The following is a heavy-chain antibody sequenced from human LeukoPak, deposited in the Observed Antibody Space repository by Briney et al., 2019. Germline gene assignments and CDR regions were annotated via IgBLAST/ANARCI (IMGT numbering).Heavy chain of an antibody. CDR3: VRDNPRCCGVVPANIDDY. D-gene: IGHD2-15*01. V-gene: IGHV3-11*04. Sequence: GSLRLSCAASGFTFSDYYMSWIRQAPGKGLEWVSYISSSGSTIYYADSVKGRFTISRDNAQNSLYLQMHSLRAEDTAVYYCVRDNPRCCGVVPANIDDYWGQGTLVTVSS. J-gene: IGHJ4*02. CDR1: GFTFSDYY. CDR2: ISSSGSTI.